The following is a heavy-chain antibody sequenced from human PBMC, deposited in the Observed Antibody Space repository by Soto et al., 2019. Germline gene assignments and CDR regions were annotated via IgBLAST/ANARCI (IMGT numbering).Heavy chain of an antibody. Sequence: GASVKVSCKASGFTFTSSAVQWVRQARGQRLEWIGWIIVCSGNTNYAQKFQERVTMTRDTSTSTAYMELRSLRSDDTAVYYCARESDIVVVPAAMWLSPFDPWGQGTLVTVSS. V-gene: IGHV1-58*01. CDR2: IIVCSGNT. D-gene: IGHD2-2*01. J-gene: IGHJ5*02. CDR1: GFTFTSSA. CDR3: ARESDIVVVPAAMWLSPFDP.